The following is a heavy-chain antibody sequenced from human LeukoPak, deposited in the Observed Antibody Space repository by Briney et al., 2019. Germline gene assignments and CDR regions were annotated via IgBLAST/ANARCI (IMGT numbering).Heavy chain of an antibody. CDR3: ARAPRAVAGDY. CDR2: IKEDGSEK. Sequence: EGSLRLSCAASGFTYSIYWMSWVRQAPGKGLEWVANIKEDGSEKYYVDSVKGRFTISRDNTKNSVYLQMSSLRAEDTAVYYCARAPRAVAGDYWGQGTLVTVSS. J-gene: IGHJ4*02. CDR1: GFTYSIYW. D-gene: IGHD6-19*01. V-gene: IGHV3-7*01.